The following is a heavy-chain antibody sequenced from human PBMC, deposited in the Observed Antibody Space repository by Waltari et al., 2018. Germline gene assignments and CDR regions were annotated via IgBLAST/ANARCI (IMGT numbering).Heavy chain of an antibody. Sequence: QVQLQESGPGLVKPSETLSLTCTVSGGSISSYYWSWIRQPPGKGLEWIGYIYYSGSTNYNPSLKSRVTISVDTSKNQFSLKLSSVTAADTAVYYCARHYSGSYYWYHPIDYWGQGTLVTVSS. J-gene: IGHJ4*02. V-gene: IGHV4-59*01. CDR3: ARHYSGSYYWYHPIDY. D-gene: IGHD1-26*01. CDR1: GGSISSYY. CDR2: IYYSGST.